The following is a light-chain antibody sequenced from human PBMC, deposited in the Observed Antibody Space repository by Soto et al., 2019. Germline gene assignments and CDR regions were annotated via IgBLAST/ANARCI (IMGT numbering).Light chain of an antibody. CDR2: GAS. CDR3: LQDNNYPWT. Sequence: AIPMTQSPSSLSASVGDRVTISCRASQAIRNDLGWYQQKPGKAPNLLIYGASSLESGVPSRFSDSGSGTDFTLTISSLQPEDFATYYCLQDNNYPWTFGQGTKVEI. V-gene: IGKV1-6*01. J-gene: IGKJ1*01. CDR1: QAIRND.